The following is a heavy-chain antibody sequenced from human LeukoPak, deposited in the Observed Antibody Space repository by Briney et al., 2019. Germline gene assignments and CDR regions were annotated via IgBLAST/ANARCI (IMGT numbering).Heavy chain of an antibody. Sequence: GGSLRLSCAASGFTFSSYSMNWVRQAPGKGLEWVSSISSSSSYIYYADSVKGRFTISRDNAKNSLYLQMSSLRAEDTAVYYCARDTGYDFWSGYSSYYFDYWGQGTLVTVSS. CDR1: GFTFSSYS. V-gene: IGHV3-21*01. D-gene: IGHD3-3*01. CDR3: ARDTGYDFWSGYSSYYFDY. CDR2: ISSSSSYI. J-gene: IGHJ4*02.